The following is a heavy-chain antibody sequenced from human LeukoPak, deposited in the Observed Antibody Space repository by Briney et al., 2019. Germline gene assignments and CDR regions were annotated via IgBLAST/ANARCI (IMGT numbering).Heavy chain of an antibody. CDR2: IIPIFGTA. CDR1: GGTFSSYA. Sequence: SVKVSCKASGGTFSSYAISWVRQAPGQGLEWMGGIIPIFGTANYAQKFQGRVTITADKSTSTAYMELSSLRSEDTAVYYCARTKNFGVVITYYYFDYWGQGTLVTVSS. J-gene: IGHJ4*02. V-gene: IGHV1-69*06. D-gene: IGHD3-3*01. CDR3: ARTKNFGVVITYYYFDY.